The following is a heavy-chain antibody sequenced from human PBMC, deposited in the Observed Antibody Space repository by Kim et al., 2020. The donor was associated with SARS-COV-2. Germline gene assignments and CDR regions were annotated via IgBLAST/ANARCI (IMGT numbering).Heavy chain of an antibody. J-gene: IGHJ3*02. V-gene: IGHV4-30-2*04. D-gene: IGHD2-15*01. CDR3: AHGDIVVVVNNAFDI. Sequence: PSLTRRGTISVDTSKNQFSLKLSSVTAADTAVYYCAHGDIVVVVNNAFDIWGQGTMVTVSS.